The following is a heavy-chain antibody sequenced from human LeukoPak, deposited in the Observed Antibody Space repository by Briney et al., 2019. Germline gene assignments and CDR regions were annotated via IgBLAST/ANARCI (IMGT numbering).Heavy chain of an antibody. CDR1: GLSLSNYP. Sequence: GGSLRLSCEASGLSLSNYPMHWVRQAPGKGLEWITLITYDGAFDGGKTYYADSVKGRFTVSRDRPKNTLFLQMNSLRAEDTAVYYCAKPSPNTYYYGWAKELLGNFDYWGQGTLVTVSS. V-gene: IGHV3-30*07. D-gene: IGHD3-10*01. CDR3: AKPSPNTYYYGWAKELLGNFDY. J-gene: IGHJ4*02. CDR2: ITYDGAFDGGKT.